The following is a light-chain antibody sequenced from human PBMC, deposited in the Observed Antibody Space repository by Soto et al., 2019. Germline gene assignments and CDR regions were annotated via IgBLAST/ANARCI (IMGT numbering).Light chain of an antibody. V-gene: IGLV7-43*01. Sequence: QAVVTQEPSLTVSPGGTVTLTCASSTGAVTSGYYPNWFQQKPGQSPRALIYGTTNKHSWTPARFSGSLLGGKAALTLSGVQPEDEAEYYCMLYYGGARVFGTGTQLTVL. J-gene: IGLJ1*01. CDR2: GTT. CDR1: TGAVTSGYY. CDR3: MLYYGGARV.